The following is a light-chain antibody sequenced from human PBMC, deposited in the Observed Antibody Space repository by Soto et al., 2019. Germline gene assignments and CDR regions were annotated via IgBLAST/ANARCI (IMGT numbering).Light chain of an antibody. CDR2: GAS. CDR3: QQYNNWPPWT. CDR1: QSVNSN. J-gene: IGKJ1*01. Sequence: EIVMTQSPATLSVSPGDRATLSCRASQSVNSNLAWYQQKPGQSPRLLIYGASTRATGIAARFSGSGSGTEFTLTISSLQSEDFAVYYCQQYNNWPPWTFGQGTKVEIK. V-gene: IGKV3-15*01.